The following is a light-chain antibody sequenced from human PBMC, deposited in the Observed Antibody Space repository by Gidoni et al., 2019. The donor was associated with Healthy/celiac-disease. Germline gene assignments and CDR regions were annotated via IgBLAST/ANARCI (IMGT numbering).Light chain of an antibody. CDR1: SLRSYY. CDR3: NSRDSSGNHPHVV. CDR2: GKN. J-gene: IGLJ2*01. Sequence: SSELTQDPSLSVALGQTVRITCQGDSLRSYYASWYQPKPGQAPVLVIYGKNNRPSGIPDRFSGSSSGNTASLTITGAQAEDEADYYCNSRDSSGNHPHVVFGGGTKLTVL. V-gene: IGLV3-19*01.